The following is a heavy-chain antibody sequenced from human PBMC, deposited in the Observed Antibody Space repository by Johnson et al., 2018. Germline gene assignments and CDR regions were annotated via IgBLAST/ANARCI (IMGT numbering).Heavy chain of an antibody. Sequence: QVQLQESGAEVKKPGSSVKVSCKASGGTFSSYAISWVRQAPGQGLEWMGGIIPIFGTANYAQKFQGRVTITADESPRTADMALSSLRSEDTAVYYCARRPTVVTPGAFDIWGQGTMVTVSS. CDR3: ARRPTVVTPGAFDI. J-gene: IGHJ3*02. V-gene: IGHV1-69*01. D-gene: IGHD4-23*01. CDR1: GGTFSSYA. CDR2: IIPIFGTA.